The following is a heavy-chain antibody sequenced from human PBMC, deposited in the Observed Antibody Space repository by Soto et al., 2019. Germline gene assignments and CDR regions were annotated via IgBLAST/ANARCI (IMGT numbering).Heavy chain of an antibody. CDR3: AKDRGYSYGYCDY. Sequence: GGSLRLSCAASGFTFSSYGMHWVRQAPGKGLEWVAVISYDGSNKYYADSVKGRFTISRDNSKNTLYLQMNSLRAEDTAVYYCAKDRGYSYGYCDYWGQGTLVTVSS. D-gene: IGHD5-18*01. V-gene: IGHV3-30*18. J-gene: IGHJ4*02. CDR2: ISYDGSNK. CDR1: GFTFSSYG.